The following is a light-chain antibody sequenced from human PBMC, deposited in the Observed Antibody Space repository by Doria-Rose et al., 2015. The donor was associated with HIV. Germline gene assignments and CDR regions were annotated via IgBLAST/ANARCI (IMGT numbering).Light chain of an antibody. Sequence: QSVLTQPPSVSGAPGQRVAISCTGRSSHIGAGFDVNWYQQFPGTCATLLIHGNTNRPSGVPDRFSGSKSGTSASLAISGLRAEDEADYYCQSYDSRLSVYVFGTGTKVTVL. CDR3: QSYDSRLSVYV. V-gene: IGLV1-40*01. J-gene: IGLJ1*01. CDR1: SSHIGAGFD. CDR2: GNT.